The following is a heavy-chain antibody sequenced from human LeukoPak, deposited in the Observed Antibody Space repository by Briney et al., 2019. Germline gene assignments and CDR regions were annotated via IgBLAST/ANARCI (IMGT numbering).Heavy chain of an antibody. CDR1: GFPFSNYA. J-gene: IGHJ4*02. CDR3: ARAGWCGYSYYY. Sequence: SGGSLRLSCAASGFPFSNYAMHWVRQAPGTGLEWVALISYDGSNKYYADSVKGRFTISRDNSKSTLYLQMNSLRAEDTAVYYCARAGWCGYSYYYWGQGTLVTVSS. D-gene: IGHD5-18*01. CDR2: ISYDGSNK. V-gene: IGHV3-30*03.